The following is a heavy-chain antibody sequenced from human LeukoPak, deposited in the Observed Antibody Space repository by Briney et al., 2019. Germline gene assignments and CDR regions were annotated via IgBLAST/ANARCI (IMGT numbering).Heavy chain of an antibody. D-gene: IGHD2-2*02. Sequence: SETLSLTCTVSGGSLSSYYRSWIRQPPGKGLEWIGYIYTSGSTNYNPFPKSRVTISVDTSKSQFSLKLSSVTAADTAVYYCARVRKDCTSTSCYTVDYWGQGTLVTVSS. J-gene: IGHJ4*02. CDR1: GGSLSSYY. CDR2: IYTSGST. V-gene: IGHV4-4*09. CDR3: ARVRKDCTSTSCYTVDY.